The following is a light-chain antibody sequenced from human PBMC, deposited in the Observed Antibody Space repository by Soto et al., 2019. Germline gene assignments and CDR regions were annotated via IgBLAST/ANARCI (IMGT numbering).Light chain of an antibody. CDR3: QQSFSTRPT. V-gene: IGKV1-39*01. CDR1: QSISTY. J-gene: IGKJ1*01. Sequence: DIQMTQSTSSLSASVGDRVTITCRASQSISTYLNWYQQTPGKAPKLLICAACDLQSGIPSRFSGGGSGTEFTLTISSLQHEGYATYYCQQSFSTRPTSGQGTKVEVK. CDR2: AAC.